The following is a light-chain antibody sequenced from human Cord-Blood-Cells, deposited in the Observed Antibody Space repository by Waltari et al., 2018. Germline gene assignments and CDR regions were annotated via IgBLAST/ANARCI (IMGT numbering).Light chain of an antibody. CDR2: DDS. CDR3: SSYTSSSTWV. V-gene: IGLV2-14*03. Sequence: QSALTQPAPASGSPGQSNTTSCTGTSSDVGGSNYASCYQQHPDKAPNRMIYDDSNRPSGVSNRFSGSKSGNTASLTICGLQAEDEADYYCSSYTSSSTWVFGGGTKLTVL. CDR1: SSDVGGSNY. J-gene: IGLJ3*02.